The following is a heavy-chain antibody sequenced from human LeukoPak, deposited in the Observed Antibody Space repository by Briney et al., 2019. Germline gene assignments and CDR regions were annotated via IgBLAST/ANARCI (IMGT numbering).Heavy chain of an antibody. CDR3: SYCGGDCLSDY. Sequence: SVKVSCKASGDSFGTYGITWVRQALGQGLEWMGRIIPILGIANYAQKFQGRVTITADKSTSTAYMELSSLRSEDTTVYYCSYCGGDCLSDYWGQGTLVTVSS. V-gene: IGHV1-69*04. J-gene: IGHJ4*02. D-gene: IGHD2-21*02. CDR2: IIPILGIA. CDR1: GDSFGTYG.